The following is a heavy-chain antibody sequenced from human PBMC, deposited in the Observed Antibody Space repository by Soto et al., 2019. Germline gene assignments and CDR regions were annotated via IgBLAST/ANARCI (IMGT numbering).Heavy chain of an antibody. CDR2: IYHSGST. CDR3: TRVGYSSRWTASPFDY. CDR1: GGSISSSNW. V-gene: IGHV4-4*02. Sequence: PSETLSLTCAVSGGSISSSNWWSWVRQPPGKGLEWIGEIYHSGSTNYNPSLKSRVTISVDKSKNQFSLKLSSVTAADTAVYYCTRVGYSSRWTASPFDYWGQGTLVTVSS. D-gene: IGHD6-13*01. J-gene: IGHJ4*02.